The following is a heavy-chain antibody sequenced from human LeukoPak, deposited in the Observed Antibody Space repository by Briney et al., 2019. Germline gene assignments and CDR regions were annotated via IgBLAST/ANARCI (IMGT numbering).Heavy chain of an antibody. J-gene: IGHJ4*02. CDR2: ISGNSIYI. CDR3: ARDYCSSTSCYLPFDY. Sequence: PRGSLRLACAASGFTLSSYSMNWVRQAPGKGLEWVSSISGNSIYIYYADAVKGRFTISRDNTNNSLCLQMNSLRAEDTAVYYCARDYCSSTSCYLPFDYWGQGTLVTVSS. CDR1: GFTLSSYS. V-gene: IGHV3-21*01. D-gene: IGHD2-2*01.